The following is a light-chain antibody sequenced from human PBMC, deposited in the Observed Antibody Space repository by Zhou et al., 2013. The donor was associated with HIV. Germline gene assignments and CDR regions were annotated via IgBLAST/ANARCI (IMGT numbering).Light chain of an antibody. CDR3: QQSYSSPPT. V-gene: IGKV1-39*01. J-gene: IGKJ5*01. CDR2: SAS. CDR1: QNIDPY. Sequence: DIQMTQFPSSLSASIGDTVTITCRASQNIDPYVNWYQQRLGDAPKLLIYSASKLQSGVPSRFRATGSGPDFTLTITSLRRDDFATYFCQQSYSSPPTFGQGTRLEIK.